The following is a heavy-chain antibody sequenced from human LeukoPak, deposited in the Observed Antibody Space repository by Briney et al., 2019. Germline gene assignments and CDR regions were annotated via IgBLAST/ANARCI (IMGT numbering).Heavy chain of an antibody. CDR3: ASGYCSGGSCYYFDY. J-gene: IGHJ4*02. D-gene: IGHD2-15*01. CDR1: GGTFSSYA. V-gene: IGHV1-3*01. CDR2: INAGNGNT. Sequence: ASVKVSCKASGGTFSSYAISWVRQAPGQRLEWMGWINAGNGNTKYSQKFQGRVTITRDTSASTAYMELSSLRSEDTAVYYCASGYCSGGSCYYFDYWGQGTLVTVSS.